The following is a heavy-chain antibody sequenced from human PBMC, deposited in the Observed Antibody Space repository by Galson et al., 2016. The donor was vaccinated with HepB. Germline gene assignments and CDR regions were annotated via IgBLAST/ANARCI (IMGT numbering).Heavy chain of an antibody. V-gene: IGHV4-39*07. J-gene: IGHJ4*02. CDR2: VYYDGNT. CDR1: DGSVGSHSYL. CDR3: ARGRLKSFDF. Sequence: SETLSLTCSVSDGSVGSHSYLWAWIRQPPGKSLEWIASVYYDGNTYSNPSLGSRVTISADTSKSQFSLNLTSVIVADTAVYFCARGRLKSFDFWGQGMLVTVSS.